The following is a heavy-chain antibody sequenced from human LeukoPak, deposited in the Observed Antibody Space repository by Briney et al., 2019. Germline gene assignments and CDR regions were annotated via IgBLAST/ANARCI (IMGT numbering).Heavy chain of an antibody. D-gene: IGHD4-23*01. J-gene: IGHJ5*02. Sequence: ASVKVSCKASGYTFTSYGISWVRQAPGQGLEWMGWINTNTGNPTYAQGFTGRFVFSLDTSVSTAYLQISSLKAEDTAVYYCAGGGDYGGNSWFDPWGQGTLVTVSS. V-gene: IGHV7-4-1*02. CDR3: AGGGDYGGNSWFDP. CDR1: GYTFTSYG. CDR2: INTNTGNP.